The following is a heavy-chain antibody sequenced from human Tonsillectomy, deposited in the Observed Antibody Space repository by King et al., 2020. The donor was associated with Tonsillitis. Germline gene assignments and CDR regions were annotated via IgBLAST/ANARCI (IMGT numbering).Heavy chain of an antibody. V-gene: IGHV3-21*01. D-gene: IGHD3-10*01. Sequence: VQLVESGGGLVKPGGSLRLSCAASGFTFSSYSMNWVRQAPGKGLEGVSSISTGGYYIYYADSVKGRFTTSRDNAKNSRYLQMNNVRAEDTAGYYCARDSDYHYYYMDVWGKGTTVTVSS. J-gene: IGHJ6*03. CDR1: GFTFSSYS. CDR3: ARDSDYHYYYMDV. CDR2: ISTGGYYI.